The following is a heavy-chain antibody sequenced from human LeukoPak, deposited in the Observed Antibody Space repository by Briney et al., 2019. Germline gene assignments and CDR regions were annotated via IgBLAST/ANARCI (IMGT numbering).Heavy chain of an antibody. CDR3: EYYYDGRGYPM. Sequence: SETLSLTCPVSGGSISSGSYYWSWIRQPAGKGLEWIGRIYTSGNTNYNPSLKSRVTMSVDTSKKQFSLKLSSVTAADTVVYYCEYYYDGRGYPMWGQGTLVTVSS. CDR2: IYTSGNT. CDR1: GGSISSGSYY. V-gene: IGHV4-61*02. J-gene: IGHJ4*02. D-gene: IGHD3-22*01.